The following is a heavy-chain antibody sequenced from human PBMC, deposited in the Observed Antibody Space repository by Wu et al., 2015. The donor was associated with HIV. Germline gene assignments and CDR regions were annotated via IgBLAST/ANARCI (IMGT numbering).Heavy chain of an antibody. CDR1: GYTFTDYY. Sequence: LEQSGTEVKKFGTSLTMSCRTSGYTFTDYYIHWVRQAPGQGLEWMGWITPTSGGTHYAPKFQGRVTMTRDTSISTAYMELSRLKSDDTAVYYCATLEGDGYNTKWGQGTLVTVSS. CDR3: ATLEGDGYNTK. CDR2: ITPTSGGT. V-gene: IGHV1-2*02. J-gene: IGHJ4*02. D-gene: IGHD5-24*01.